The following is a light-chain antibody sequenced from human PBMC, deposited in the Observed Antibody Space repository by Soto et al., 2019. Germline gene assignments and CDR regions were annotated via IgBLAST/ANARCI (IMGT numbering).Light chain of an antibody. CDR3: CSYAGSYTFYV. Sequence: QSALTQPRSVSGSPGQSVTISCTGTSSDVGNYNYVSWYQQHPGKAPKLMIYDVSKRPSGVPDRSSGSKSGNTASLTISGLQAEDEADYYCCSYAGSYTFYVFGTGTKVTVL. CDR1: SSDVGNYNY. V-gene: IGLV2-11*01. J-gene: IGLJ1*01. CDR2: DVS.